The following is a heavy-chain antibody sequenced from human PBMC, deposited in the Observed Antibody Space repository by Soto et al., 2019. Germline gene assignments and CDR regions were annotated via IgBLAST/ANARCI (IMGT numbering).Heavy chain of an antibody. CDR2: IYWDDDE. CDR3: VRQDSRGRDFDY. J-gene: IGHJ4*02. V-gene: IGHV2-5*02. CDR1: GFSLSTRGVG. D-gene: IGHD2-15*01. Sequence: QITLKESGPTLVNPTQTLPLTCTVSGFSLSTRGVGVGWVRQPPGKALEWLTLIYWDDDERYSRSLKSRLTITRDTSRNEVVLKMTNVDPVDTATYYCVRQDSRGRDFDYWGQGILVTVYS.